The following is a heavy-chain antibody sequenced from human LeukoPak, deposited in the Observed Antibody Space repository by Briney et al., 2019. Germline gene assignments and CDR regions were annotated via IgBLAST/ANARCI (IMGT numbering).Heavy chain of an antibody. V-gene: IGHV4-4*07. Sequence: PSETLCLTCTVSGGSISSYYWSWIRQPPGKGLEWIGRIYISGSTNYNPSLKSRVTMSVDTSKNQFSLKLSSVTAADTAVYYCARDRGTWNDDGFDDWGQPSSVAVSS. D-gene: IGHD1-1*01. CDR3: ARDRGTWNDDGFDD. CDR1: GGSISSYY. CDR2: IYISGST. J-gene: IGHJ4*02.